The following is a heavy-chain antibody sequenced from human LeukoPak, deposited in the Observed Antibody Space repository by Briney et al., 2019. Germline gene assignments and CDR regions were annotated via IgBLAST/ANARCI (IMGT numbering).Heavy chain of an antibody. J-gene: IGHJ6*03. CDR2: MNPNSGNT. D-gene: IGHD2-2*01. V-gene: IGHV1-8*01. CDR1: GYTFTSYD. CDR3: ARGPQLYYYMDV. Sequence: ASVKVSCKASGYTFTSYDINWVRQATGQGLEWMGWMNPNSGNTGYAQKFQGRVTMTRNTSISTAYMELSSQRSEDTAVYYCARGPQLYYYMDVWGKGTTVTVSS.